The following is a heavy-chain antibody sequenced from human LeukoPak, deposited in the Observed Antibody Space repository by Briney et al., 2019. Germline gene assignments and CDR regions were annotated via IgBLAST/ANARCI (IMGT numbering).Heavy chain of an antibody. CDR3: AREGWGYYGMDV. V-gene: IGHV3-21*01. CDR1: GFTFSSYS. CDR2: ISSSSSYI. Sequence: GGSLRLSCAACGFTFSSYSMNWVRQALGKGLEWVSSISSSSSYIYYADSVKGRFTISRDNAKNSLYLQMNSLRAEDTAVYYCAREGWGYYGMDVWGQGTTVTVSS. D-gene: IGHD7-27*01. J-gene: IGHJ6*02.